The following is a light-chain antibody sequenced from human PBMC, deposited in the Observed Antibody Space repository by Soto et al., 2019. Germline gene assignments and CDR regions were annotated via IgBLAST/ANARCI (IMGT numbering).Light chain of an antibody. V-gene: IGKV3-11*01. CDR2: DAS. J-gene: IGKJ5*01. CDR1: QSVSSY. CDR3: QQRSNWPPRVT. Sequence: EIVLTEAPAGLSLSPGERATLSCRASQSVSSYLAWYQQKPGQAPRLLIYDASNRATGIPARFSGSGSGTDFTLTISSLEPEDFAVYYCQQRSNWPPRVTFGQGTRLEIK.